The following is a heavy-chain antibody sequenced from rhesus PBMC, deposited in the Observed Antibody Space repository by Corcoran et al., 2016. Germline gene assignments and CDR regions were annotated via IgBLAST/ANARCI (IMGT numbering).Heavy chain of an antibody. V-gene: IGHV1S2*01. Sequence: QVQLVQSGAEGKKHGSSVKVSCKAAGYTFTDYYMHGVRQAPRKGLEWMGWIKPYNGNQKYAQKFQGRVTITRDTSTRTAYMELSSLRSEDTAVYYCARSIVVGYNRFDVWGAGVLVPVSS. CDR2: IKPYNGNQ. J-gene: IGHJ5-1*01. CDR3: ARSIVVGYNRFDV. CDR1: GYTFTDYY. D-gene: IGHD3-16*01.